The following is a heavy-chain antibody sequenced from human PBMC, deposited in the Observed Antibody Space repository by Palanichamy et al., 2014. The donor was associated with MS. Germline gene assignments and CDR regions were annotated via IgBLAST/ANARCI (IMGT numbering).Heavy chain of an antibody. CDR3: ALQRGYYDAGNYYYFYYYMDV. CDR1: GDIFTNYA. V-gene: IGHV1-69*09. Sequence: QVQLEQSGAEGKKPGSSVKVSCTASGDIFTNYAISWVRQAPGQGLEWMGRIIPRVPITKYAQKFQGRVTITADKSTSAAYMELSSLRSEDTAVYFCALQRGYYDAGNYYYFYYYMDVWGEGSKVTVSS. D-gene: IGHD3-3*01. J-gene: IGHJ6*03. CDR2: IIPRVPIT.